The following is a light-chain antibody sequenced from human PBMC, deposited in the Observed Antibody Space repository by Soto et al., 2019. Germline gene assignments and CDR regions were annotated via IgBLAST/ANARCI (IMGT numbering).Light chain of an antibody. J-gene: IGKJ4*01. Sequence: ETVMTQSPATLSVSPGERATLSCRAGQSISNNLAWYQQNPGQAPRLLIDGATTRATGIPSRFSGSGSGTEFTLTISSLQSEDFAVFYCQQYNIWPLTFGGGTKLEIK. CDR3: QQYNIWPLT. CDR2: GAT. V-gene: IGKV3-15*01. CDR1: QSISNN.